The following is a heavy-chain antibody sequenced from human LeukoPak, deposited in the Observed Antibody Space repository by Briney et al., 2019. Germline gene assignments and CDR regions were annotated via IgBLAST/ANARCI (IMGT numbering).Heavy chain of an antibody. V-gene: IGHV3-9*01. J-gene: IGHJ4*02. CDR2: ISWNSGGV. D-gene: IGHD3-9*01. Sequence: GGSLRLSCAASGFTFDDYAMHWVRQAPGKGLEWVSGISWNSGGVGYADSVKGRFTISRGNAKNSLYLQMNSLRAEDTALYYCARDRRQHRYFDWFVGLWGQGMLVTVSS. CDR3: ARDRRQHRYFDWFVGL. CDR1: GFTFDDYA.